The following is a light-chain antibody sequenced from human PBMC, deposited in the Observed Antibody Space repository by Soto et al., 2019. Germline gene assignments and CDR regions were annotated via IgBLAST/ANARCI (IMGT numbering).Light chain of an antibody. Sequence: DIKMYQSPSILSAYVGDRVTITCRASQSISSWLAWYQQKPGKAPKLLIYKASTLKSGVPSRFSGSGSGTEFTLTISSLQPDDFATYYCQHYNSYSEAFGQGTKV. V-gene: IGKV1-5*03. J-gene: IGKJ1*01. CDR3: QHYNSYSEA. CDR2: KAS. CDR1: QSISSW.